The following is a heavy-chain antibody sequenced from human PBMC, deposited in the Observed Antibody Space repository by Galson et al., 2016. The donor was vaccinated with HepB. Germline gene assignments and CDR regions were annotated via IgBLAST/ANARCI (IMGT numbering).Heavy chain of an antibody. V-gene: IGHV1-18*01. CDR3: AGEQGVGYGMDV. Sequence: SVKVSCKASGYTFTNYGINWVRQAPGQGLEWMGWISTYNGNTNSAQKLQGRVTMTTDTSTSTAYMELRSLRSDDTAVYYCAGEQGVGYGMDVRGQGTTVTVYS. J-gene: IGHJ6*02. D-gene: IGHD1-26*01. CDR1: GYTFTNYG. CDR2: ISTYNGNT.